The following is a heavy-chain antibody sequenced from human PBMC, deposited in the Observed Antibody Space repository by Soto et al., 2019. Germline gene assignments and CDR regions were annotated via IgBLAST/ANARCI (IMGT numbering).Heavy chain of an antibody. CDR1: GGSFSGYY. CDR2: INHSGST. V-gene: IGHV4-34*01. CDR3: ARVGGYYGSGSYYKKGHWFDP. Sequence: SETLSLTCAVYGGSFSGYYWSWIRQPPGKGLEWIGEINHSGSTNYNPSLKSRVTISVDTSKNQFSLKLSSVAAADTAVYYCARVGGYYGSGSYYKKGHWFDPWGQGTLVTVSS. D-gene: IGHD3-10*01. J-gene: IGHJ5*02.